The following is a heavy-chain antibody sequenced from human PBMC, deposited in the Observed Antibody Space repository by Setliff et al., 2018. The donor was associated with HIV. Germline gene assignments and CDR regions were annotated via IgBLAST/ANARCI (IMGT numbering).Heavy chain of an antibody. CDR1: GGSFSGYY. Sequence: SETLSLTCAVYGGSFSGYYWSWIRQPPGKGLEWIGSVSYTGSTSYTPSLRSRVTISSDTSKNQFSLKLSSVTAADTAVYYCARDLRDLSDYGDAYYYYMDVWGKGTKVTGSS. V-gene: IGHV4-34*01. CDR2: VSYTGST. J-gene: IGHJ6*03. CDR3: ARDLRDLSDYGDAYYYYMDV. D-gene: IGHD4-17*01.